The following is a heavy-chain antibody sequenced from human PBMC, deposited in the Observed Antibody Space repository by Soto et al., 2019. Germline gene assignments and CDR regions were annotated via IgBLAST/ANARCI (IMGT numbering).Heavy chain of an antibody. V-gene: IGHV1-24*01. CDR1: GYTPTELS. Sequence: GASVKVSCKVSGYTPTELSMHWVRQAPGKGLEWMGGFDPEDGETIYAQKFQGRVTMTEDTSTDTAYMELSSLRSEDTAVYYCATPNYSGSYYFDYWGQGTLVTVSS. J-gene: IGHJ4*02. CDR3: ATPNYSGSYYFDY. CDR2: FDPEDGET. D-gene: IGHD1-26*01.